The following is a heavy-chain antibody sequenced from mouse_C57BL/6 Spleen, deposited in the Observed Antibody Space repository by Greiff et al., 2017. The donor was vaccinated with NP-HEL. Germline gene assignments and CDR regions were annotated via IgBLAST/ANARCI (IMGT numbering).Heavy chain of an antibody. V-gene: IGHV1-26*01. CDR1: GYTFTDYY. CDR3: ARGENLDFDY. J-gene: IGHJ2*01. CDR2: INPNNGGT. Sequence: EVKLQQSGPELVKPGASVKISCKASGYTFTDYYMNWVKQSHGKSLEWIGDINPNNGGTSYNQKFKGKATLTVDKSSSTAYMELRSLTSEDSAVYYCARGENLDFDYWGQGTTLTVSS.